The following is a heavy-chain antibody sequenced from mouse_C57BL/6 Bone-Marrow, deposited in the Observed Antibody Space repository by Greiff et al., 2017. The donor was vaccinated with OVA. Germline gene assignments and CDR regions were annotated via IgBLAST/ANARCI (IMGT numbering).Heavy chain of an antibody. Sequence: EVKVVESGEGLVKPGGSLKLSCAASGFTFSSYAMSWVRQTPEKRLEWVAYISSGGDYIYYADTVKGRFTISRDNARNTLYLQMISLKSEDTAMYYCTKYGNYEGFAYWGQGTLVTVSA. CDR2: ISSGGDYI. CDR3: TKYGNYEGFAY. CDR1: GFTFSSYA. V-gene: IGHV5-9-1*02. J-gene: IGHJ3*01. D-gene: IGHD2-10*02.